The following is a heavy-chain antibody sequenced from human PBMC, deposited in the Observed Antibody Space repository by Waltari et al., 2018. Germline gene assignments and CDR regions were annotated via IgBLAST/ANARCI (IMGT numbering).Heavy chain of an antibody. D-gene: IGHD3-9*01. CDR1: GGTFTSYA. Sequence: QVQLVQSGAEVKKPGSSVKVSCKASGGTFTSYAISWVRQAPGQGLEWMGGIIPSFGTANYAQKFQGRVTITADESTNTAYMEMSSLRSEDTAVYYCARNYDILTGYSLDVYFFGYWGQGTLVTVSS. V-gene: IGHV1-69*01. CDR2: IIPSFGTA. CDR3: ARNYDILTGYSLDVYFFGY. J-gene: IGHJ4*02.